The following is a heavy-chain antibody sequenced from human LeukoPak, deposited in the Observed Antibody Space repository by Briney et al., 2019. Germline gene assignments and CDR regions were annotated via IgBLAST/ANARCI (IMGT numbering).Heavy chain of an antibody. CDR2: IIPILGIA. D-gene: IGHD1-1*01. V-gene: IGHV1-69*04. Sequence: ASVKVSCKASGGTFSSYAISWVRQAPGQGLEWMGRIIPILGIANYAQKFQGRVTMTRNTSISTAYMELSSLRSEDTAVYYCARGDNWNDALDYWGQGTLVTVSS. J-gene: IGHJ4*02. CDR3: ARGDNWNDALDY. CDR1: GGTFSSYA.